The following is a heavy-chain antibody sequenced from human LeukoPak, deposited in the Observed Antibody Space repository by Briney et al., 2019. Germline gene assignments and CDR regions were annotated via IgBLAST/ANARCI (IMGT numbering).Heavy chain of an antibody. CDR2: IYYSGST. J-gene: IGHJ4*02. Sequence: SETLSLTCTVSGGSISSYYWSWIRQPPGKGLEWIGYIYYSGSTNYNPSLKSRVTISVDTSKNQFSLKLSSVTAADTAVYYCASSYGSGSYYPLFDYWGQGTLVTVSS. CDR3: ASSYGSGSYYPLFDY. CDR1: GGSISSYY. V-gene: IGHV4-59*12. D-gene: IGHD3-10*01.